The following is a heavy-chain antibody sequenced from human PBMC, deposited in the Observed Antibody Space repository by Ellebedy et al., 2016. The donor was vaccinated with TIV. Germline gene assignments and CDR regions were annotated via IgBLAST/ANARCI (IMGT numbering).Heavy chain of an antibody. V-gene: IGHV1-2*04. CDR3: ARGLYGSGSYYNN. D-gene: IGHD3-10*01. CDR1: GYTFTGYY. J-gene: IGHJ4*02. CDR2: INPNSGGT. Sequence: ASVKVSCXASGYTFTGYYMHWVRQAPGQGLEWMGWINPNSGGTNYAQKFQGWVTMTRDTSISTAYMELSRLRSDDTAVYYCARGLYGSGSYYNNWGQGTLVTVSS.